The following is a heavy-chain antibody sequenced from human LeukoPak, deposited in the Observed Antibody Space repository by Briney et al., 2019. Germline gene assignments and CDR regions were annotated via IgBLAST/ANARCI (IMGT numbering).Heavy chain of an antibody. CDR1: GGSISSDNYY. V-gene: IGHV4-39*07. CDR3: ARGWWGTAMVPDY. J-gene: IGHJ4*02. Sequence: SETLSLTCTVSGGSISSDNYYWGWIRQPPGKGLEWIGSIYHSGSTYYNPSLKSRVTISVDTSKNQFSLKLSSVTAADTAVYYCARGWWGTAMVPDYWGQGTLVTVSS. CDR2: IYHSGST. D-gene: IGHD5-18*01.